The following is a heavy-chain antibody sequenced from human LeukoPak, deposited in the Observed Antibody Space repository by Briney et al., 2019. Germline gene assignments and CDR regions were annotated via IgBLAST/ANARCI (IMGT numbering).Heavy chain of an antibody. Sequence: GESLKISCKASGYSFTSYWIGWVRQMPGKGLEWMGIIYPGDSDTTYSPSFQGQVTISADESISTAYLQWSSLKASDTAMYYCARRPQYSSGWYYDYWGQGTLVTVSS. CDR2: IYPGDSDT. D-gene: IGHD6-19*01. CDR3: ARRPQYSSGWYYDY. CDR1: GYSFTSYW. V-gene: IGHV5-51*01. J-gene: IGHJ4*02.